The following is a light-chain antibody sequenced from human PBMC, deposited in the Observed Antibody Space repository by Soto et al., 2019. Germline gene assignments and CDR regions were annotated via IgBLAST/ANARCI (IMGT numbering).Light chain of an antibody. J-gene: IGKJ4*01. CDR3: QQTNSLPRT. CDR2: AAT. Sequence: DLQMTQSPSSVTASVGAMFTITCRASQGISSWLAWYQQKPGKSPKLLIYAATILNSGVPSLLSGSGSGTYSTLTISMLPPEDFATYYCQQTNSLPRTFGGGTKVEIK. V-gene: IGKV1-12*01. CDR1: QGISSW.